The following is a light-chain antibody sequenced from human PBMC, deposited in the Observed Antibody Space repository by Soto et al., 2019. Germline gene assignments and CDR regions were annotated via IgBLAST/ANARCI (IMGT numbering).Light chain of an antibody. CDR3: QQRSDWPPIT. CDR1: QSISSY. J-gene: IGKJ5*01. Sequence: EIVLTKSPDTLSLSPGDRATLSCRASQSISSYLAWYQQKPGQSPRLLIYDASNRATGIPARFSGSGSGTDFTLTISSLEPEDFAVYYCQQRSDWPPITFGQGTRLEIK. CDR2: DAS. V-gene: IGKV3-11*01.